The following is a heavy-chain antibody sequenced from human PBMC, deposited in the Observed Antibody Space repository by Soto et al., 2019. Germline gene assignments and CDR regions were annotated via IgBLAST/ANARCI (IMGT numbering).Heavy chain of an antibody. Sequence: DSVWVSCKTSGDRFTGYGWNWVRQAHGKGLKWIGLINPKSGSTDYAQKCQGRVTMTREMYTKTAYLQLSGLRSDDTADDTAVYYCAQPNSGAADYFHYSLGVWAQ. CDR3: VYYCAQPNSGAADYFHYSLGV. CDR2: INPKSGST. V-gene: IGHV1-2*02. J-gene: IGHJ6*02. D-gene: IGHD4-17*01. CDR1: GDRFTGYG.